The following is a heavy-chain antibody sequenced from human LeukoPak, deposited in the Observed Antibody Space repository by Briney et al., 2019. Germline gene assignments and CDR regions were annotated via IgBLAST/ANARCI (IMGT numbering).Heavy chain of an antibody. J-gene: IGHJ4*02. V-gene: IGHV3-64*04. Sequence: PGGSLRLSCSASGFTFSRYAMHWVRQAPGKGLEYVSAISSNGGSTYYADSVKGRFSISRDNSRNTLYLQMNSLRAEDTAVYYCAKDAAGPEYWGQGTLVTVSS. D-gene: IGHD6-13*01. CDR1: GFTFSRYA. CDR2: ISSNGGST. CDR3: AKDAAGPEY.